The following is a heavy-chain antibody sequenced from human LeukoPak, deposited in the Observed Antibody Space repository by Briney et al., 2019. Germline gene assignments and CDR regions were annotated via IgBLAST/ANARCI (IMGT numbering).Heavy chain of an antibody. CDR1: GFRSSDYY. CDR3: ASLYDSTGFCFDY. J-gene: IGHJ4*02. Sequence: GGSLRLSCVVSGFRSSDYYMSWIRQTPGKGLEFISYISGSGDAIYYADSVKGRFTISRDNAKNSLYLQLDSLSAEDTAVYYCASLYDSTGFCFDYWGQGALATVSS. V-gene: IGHV3-11*01. D-gene: IGHD3-22*01. CDR2: ISGSGDAI.